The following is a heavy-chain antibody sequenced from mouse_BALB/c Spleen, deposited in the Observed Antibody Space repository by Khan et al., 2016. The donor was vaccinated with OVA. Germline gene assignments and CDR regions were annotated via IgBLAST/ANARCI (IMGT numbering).Heavy chain of an antibody. CDR1: GYSITSGYS. CDR3: ARAGTTVIAYWYSDV. Sequence: EVQLEEAGPDLVKPSQSLSLTCTVTGYSITSGYSWHWIRQLPGNKLEWMGYIHYSGTTNYNPSLKSRISITRDTSKNQFFLQLNSVTTEDTATXYCARAGTTVIAYWYSDVWGAGTTVTVSS. J-gene: IGHJ1*01. D-gene: IGHD1-1*01. CDR2: IHYSGTT. V-gene: IGHV3-1*02.